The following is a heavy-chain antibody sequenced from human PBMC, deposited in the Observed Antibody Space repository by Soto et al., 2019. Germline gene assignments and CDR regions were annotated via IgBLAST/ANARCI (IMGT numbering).Heavy chain of an antibody. D-gene: IGHD2-2*01. V-gene: IGHV5-10-1*01. Sequence: PGESLKISCDTSGYSFTNFWISWVRQMPGKGLEWMGRIDPSDSYTNYSPSFQGHVTISADKSISTAYLQWSSLKASDTAMYYCARLGDIVVVPAAWYYGMDVWGQGTTVTVSS. J-gene: IGHJ6*02. CDR1: GYSFTNFW. CDR2: IDPSDSYT. CDR3: ARLGDIVVVPAAWYYGMDV.